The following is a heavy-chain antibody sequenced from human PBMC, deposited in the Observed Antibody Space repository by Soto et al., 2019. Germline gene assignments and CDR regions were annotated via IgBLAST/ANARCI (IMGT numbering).Heavy chain of an antibody. J-gene: IGHJ4*02. D-gene: IGHD5-12*01. CDR2: ISYDGSNK. CDR3: AKDLSGYDLRGIDY. CDR1: GFTFSSYG. V-gene: IGHV3-30*18. Sequence: GGSLRLSCAASGFTFSSYGMHWVRQAPGKGLEWVAVISYDGSNKYYADSVKGRFTISRDNSKNTLYLQMNSLRAEDTAVYYCAKDLSGYDLRGIDYWGQGTLVTVSS.